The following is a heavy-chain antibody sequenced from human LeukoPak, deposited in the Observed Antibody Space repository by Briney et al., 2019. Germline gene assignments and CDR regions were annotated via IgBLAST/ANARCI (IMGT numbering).Heavy chain of an antibody. CDR2: IYYSGST. V-gene: IGHV4-39*07. J-gene: IGHJ4*02. Sequence: SETLSLTCTVSGGSISSGSYYWGWIRQPPGKGLEWIGSIYYSGSTYYNPSLKSRVTISVDTSKNQFSLKLSSVTAADTAVYYCAGEMVRPLLWTLFDYWGQGTLVTVSS. CDR3: AGEMVRPLLWTLFDY. D-gene: IGHD2-2*01. CDR1: GGSISSGSYY.